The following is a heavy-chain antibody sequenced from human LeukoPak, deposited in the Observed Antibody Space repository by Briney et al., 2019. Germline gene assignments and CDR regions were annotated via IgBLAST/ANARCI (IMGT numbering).Heavy chain of an antibody. V-gene: IGHV3-21*03. CDR2: ISTSGAYI. D-gene: IGHD1-1*01. Sequence: AGGSLRLACAASGFAFSSYNMNWVRQAPGKGLEWVASISTSGAYINYADSLKGRFTISRATAKSSLYLLMNSLRAEDTAVYYCARDLAWNDGVCEYWGQRNLVTVSS. CDR1: GFAFSSYN. J-gene: IGHJ4*02. CDR3: ARDLAWNDGVCEY.